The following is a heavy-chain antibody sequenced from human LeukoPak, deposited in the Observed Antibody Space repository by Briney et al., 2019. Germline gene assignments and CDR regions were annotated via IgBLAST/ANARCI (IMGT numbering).Heavy chain of an antibody. Sequence: ASVKVSCKVSGYTFTGYYMHWVRQAPGQGLEWMGWINPNSGGTNYAQKFQGRVTMTRDTSISTAYMELSRLRSDDTAVYYCASTGSLLRFLEWLLDYWGQGTLVTVSS. V-gene: IGHV1-2*02. CDR3: ASTGSLLRFLEWLLDY. D-gene: IGHD3-3*01. J-gene: IGHJ4*02. CDR2: INPNSGGT. CDR1: GYTFTGYY.